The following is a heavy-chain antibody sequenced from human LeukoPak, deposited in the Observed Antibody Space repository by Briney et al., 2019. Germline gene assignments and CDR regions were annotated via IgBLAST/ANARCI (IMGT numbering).Heavy chain of an antibody. V-gene: IGHV3-9*01. Sequence: GRSLRLSCAASGFTFDDYAMHWVRQAPGKGLEWVSGISWNSGSIGYADSVKGRFTISRDNAKNSLYLQMNSLRAEDTALYYCAKGIRVVIIQGFDYWGQETLVTVSS. D-gene: IGHD3-3*01. CDR1: GFTFDDYA. J-gene: IGHJ4*02. CDR3: AKGIRVVIIQGFDY. CDR2: ISWNSGSI.